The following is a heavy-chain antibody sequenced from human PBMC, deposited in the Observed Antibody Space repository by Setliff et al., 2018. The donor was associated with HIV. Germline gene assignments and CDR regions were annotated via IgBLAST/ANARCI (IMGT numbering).Heavy chain of an antibody. CDR2: IYYSGRT. D-gene: IGHD2-8*01. Sequence: PSETLSLTCIVSRGSISSTSHYWGWVRQSPGRRLEWIGSIYYSGRTYSNPSLKSRVTMSVDTSTNQFSLDLTSVTAADTAVYFCAGEIAPAARLPNVGGPPPPGYYHYMDVWGKGTTVTVSS. V-gene: IGHV4-39*07. J-gene: IGHJ6*03. CDR3: AGEIAPAARLPNVGGPPPPGYYHYMDV. CDR1: RGSISSTSHY.